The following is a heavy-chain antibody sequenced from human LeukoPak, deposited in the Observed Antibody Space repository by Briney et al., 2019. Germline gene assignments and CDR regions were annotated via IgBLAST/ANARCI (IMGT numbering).Heavy chain of an antibody. CDR2: ISGSGGST. Sequence: GGSLRLSCAASGFTFSSYAMSWVRQAPGKGLEWVPAISGSGGSTYYADSVKGRFTISRDNSKNTLYLQMNSLRAEDTAVYYCARGPDVLLWFGELSPRYRGAFDIWGQGTMVTVSS. J-gene: IGHJ3*02. CDR1: GFTFSSYA. V-gene: IGHV3-23*01. CDR3: ARGPDVLLWFGELSPRYRGAFDI. D-gene: IGHD3-10*01.